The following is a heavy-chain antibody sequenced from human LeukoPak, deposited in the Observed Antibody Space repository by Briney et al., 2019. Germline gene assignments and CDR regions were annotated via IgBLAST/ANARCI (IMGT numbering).Heavy chain of an antibody. CDR1: GYTFTGYY. D-gene: IGHD3-22*01. V-gene: IGHV1-2*02. CDR3: ARVEGDSSGYYSSLVDY. Sequence: ASVKVSCKASGYTFTGYYMHWVRQAPGQGLEWMGWVNPNSGGTNYAQKFQGRVTVTRDTSISTAYMELSRLRSDDTAVYYCARVEGDSSGYYSSLVDYWGQGTLVTVSS. J-gene: IGHJ4*02. CDR2: VNPNSGGT.